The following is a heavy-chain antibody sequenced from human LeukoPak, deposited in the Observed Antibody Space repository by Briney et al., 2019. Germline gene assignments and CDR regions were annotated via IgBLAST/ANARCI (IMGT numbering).Heavy chain of an antibody. CDR3: GRVDSSGYKELIDY. Sequence: SETLSLTCTVSGGSMSSYYWSWIRQPPGKRLEWIGYIYYSGTTNYNPSLESRVTISVDTSKNQFSLKLSSVTAADTAVYYCGRVDSSGYKELIDYWGQGTLVTVSS. CDR1: GGSMSSYY. V-gene: IGHV4-59*01. D-gene: IGHD3-22*01. CDR2: IYYSGTT. J-gene: IGHJ4*02.